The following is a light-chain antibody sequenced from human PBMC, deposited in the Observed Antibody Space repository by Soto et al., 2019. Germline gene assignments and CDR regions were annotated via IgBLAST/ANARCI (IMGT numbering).Light chain of an antibody. CDR1: SSNIGSDF. CDR3: AAWDTSLSGGV. V-gene: IGLV1-51*02. CDR2: ENN. J-gene: IGLJ3*02. Sequence: QSVSTQPPSVSAAPGQKVTISCSGSSSNIGSDFVSWYQQLPGTAPQLLIYENNKRPSGIPDRFSGSKSATSATLGITGLQTGDEADYYCAAWDTSLSGGVFGGGTKVTVL.